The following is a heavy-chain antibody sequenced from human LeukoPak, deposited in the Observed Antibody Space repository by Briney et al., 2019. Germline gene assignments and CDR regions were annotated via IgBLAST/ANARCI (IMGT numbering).Heavy chain of an antibody. Sequence: ASVKVSCKASGYTFTGYYMHWVRQAPGQGLEWMGWINPNSGGTNYAQKFQGRVTMTRDTSISTAYMELSRLRSDDTAVYYCARDPDYGDHEFDYWGQGTQVIVSS. CDR2: INPNSGGT. D-gene: IGHD4-17*01. J-gene: IGHJ4*02. CDR3: ARDPDYGDHEFDY. CDR1: GYTFTGYY. V-gene: IGHV1-2*02.